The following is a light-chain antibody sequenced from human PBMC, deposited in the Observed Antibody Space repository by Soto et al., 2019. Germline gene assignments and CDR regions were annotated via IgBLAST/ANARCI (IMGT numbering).Light chain of an antibody. CDR2: GAS. CDR3: QQYNNWPWT. V-gene: IGKV3-15*01. Sequence: EIVLTHAPATLSVSPGERATLSCRASQSVSSNLAWYQRKPGQAPRLLIYGASTRATGIPARFSGSGSGTEFTLTISSLQSEDFAVYYCQQYNNWPWTFGQGTKV. CDR1: QSVSSN. J-gene: IGKJ1*01.